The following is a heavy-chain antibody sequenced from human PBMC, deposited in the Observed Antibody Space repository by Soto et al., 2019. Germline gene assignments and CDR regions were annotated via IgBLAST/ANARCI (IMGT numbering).Heavy chain of an antibody. V-gene: IGHV1-18*01. CDR1: GYTFTSYG. D-gene: IGHD6-19*01. CDR3: ARSNGSGWWVSPDNWFDP. Sequence: EASVKVSCKASGYTFTSYGISWVRQAPGQGLEWMGWISAYNGNTNYAQKLQGRVTMTTDTSTSTAYMELRSLRSDDTAVYYCARSNGSGWWVSPDNWFDPWGQGTLVTVSS. J-gene: IGHJ5*02. CDR2: ISAYNGNT.